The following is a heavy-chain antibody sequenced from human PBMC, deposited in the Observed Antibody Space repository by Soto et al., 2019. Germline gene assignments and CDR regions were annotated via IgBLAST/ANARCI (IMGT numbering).Heavy chain of an antibody. J-gene: IGHJ4*02. CDR1: GGSISSSNW. CDR2: IYHSGST. CDR3: TRGGDPYKTGH. V-gene: IGHV4-4*02. Sequence: TSETLSLTCAVSGGSISSSNWWSWVRQPPGKGLEWIGEIYHSGSTNYNPSLKSRVTMSVDTSKNQFSLKLTSVNTADTAIYYCTRGGDPYKTGHWGQGTLVTVSS. D-gene: IGHD2-21*01.